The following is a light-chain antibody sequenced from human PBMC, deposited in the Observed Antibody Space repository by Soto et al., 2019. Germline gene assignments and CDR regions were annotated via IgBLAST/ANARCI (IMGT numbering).Light chain of an antibody. CDR2: DAS. CDR3: QQHSNWPWT. V-gene: IGKV3-11*01. CDR1: QSVRSN. J-gene: IGKJ1*01. Sequence: EIVLTQSPATLSLSPGERATLSCRASQSVRSNLAWYQQKPGQAPRLLIYDASNRATGIPGRFSGSGSGTDFTLTISNLEPEDFAVYYCQQHSNWPWTFGQGAKVEIK.